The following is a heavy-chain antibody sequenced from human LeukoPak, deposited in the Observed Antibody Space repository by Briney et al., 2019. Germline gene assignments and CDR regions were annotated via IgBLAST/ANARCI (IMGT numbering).Heavy chain of an antibody. CDR1: GGTFSSYA. CDR3: ARLANWGYNLDY. J-gene: IGHJ4*02. CDR2: IIPIFGTA. Sequence: SVKVSCKASGGTFSSYAISWVRQAPGQGLEWMGGIIPIFGTANYAQKFQGRVTITTDESTSTAYMELSSLRSEDTAVYYCARLANWGYNLDYWGQGTLVTVSS. V-gene: IGHV1-69*05. D-gene: IGHD7-27*01.